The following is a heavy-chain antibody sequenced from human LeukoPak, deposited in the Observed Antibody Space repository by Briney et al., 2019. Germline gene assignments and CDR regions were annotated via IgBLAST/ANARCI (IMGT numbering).Heavy chain of an antibody. V-gene: IGHV4-59*02. CDR1: GGSVSGYY. J-gene: IGHJ4*02. Sequence: SETLSLTCVVSGGSVSGYYWGWTRQPPGRGLEWIGYVYYSGSTNYNPSFKSRITISVDTSRNQFSLQLSSVTAADTAVYYCARIHRYCSGGACYVLDNWGQGTLVAVSS. D-gene: IGHD2-15*01. CDR3: ARIHRYCSGGACYVLDN. CDR2: VYYSGST.